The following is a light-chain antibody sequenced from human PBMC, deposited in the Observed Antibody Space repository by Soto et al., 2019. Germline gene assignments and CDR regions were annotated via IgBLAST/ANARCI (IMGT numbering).Light chain of an antibody. CDR1: QSVLYSSNNKNY. Sequence: DIVMTQSPDSLAVSLGERATINCKSSQSVLYSSNNKNYLAWYQQKPGQPPKLLIYWASTRESGVPDRFSGSGSETDFTLTLRSLHAEEVAVYYCQKYESKPPTFGGGTKVEIK. J-gene: IGKJ4*01. CDR3: QKYESKPPT. V-gene: IGKV4-1*01. CDR2: WAS.